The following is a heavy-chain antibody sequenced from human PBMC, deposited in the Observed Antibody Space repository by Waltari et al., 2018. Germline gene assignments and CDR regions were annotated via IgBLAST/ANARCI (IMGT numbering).Heavy chain of an antibody. J-gene: IGHJ4*02. Sequence: QVQLVESGGGVVQPGRSLRLSCAASAFTFSSYGLHWVRQAPGKGLEWVAVIWYDGSNKYYADSVKGRFTISRDNSKNTLYLQMNSLRAEDTAVYYCAKEPKGYSGYGELGYWGQGTLVTVSS. V-gene: IGHV3-33*06. CDR3: AKEPKGYSGYGELGY. CDR2: IWYDGSNK. CDR1: AFTFSSYG. D-gene: IGHD5-12*01.